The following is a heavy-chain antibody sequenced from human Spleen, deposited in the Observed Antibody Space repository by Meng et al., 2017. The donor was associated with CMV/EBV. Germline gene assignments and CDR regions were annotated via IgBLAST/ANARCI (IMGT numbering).Heavy chain of an antibody. D-gene: IGHD3-10*01. Sequence: GESLKISCAASGFTFSSYGMHWVRQAPGKGLEWVAVIWYDGSNKYYADSVKGRFTISRDNSKNTLYLQMNGLRPEDTAVYYCAKDINYYGSGISSNWFDPWGQGTLVTVSS. J-gene: IGHJ5*02. V-gene: IGHV3-30*02. CDR2: IWYDGSNK. CDR3: AKDINYYGSGISSNWFDP. CDR1: GFTFSSYG.